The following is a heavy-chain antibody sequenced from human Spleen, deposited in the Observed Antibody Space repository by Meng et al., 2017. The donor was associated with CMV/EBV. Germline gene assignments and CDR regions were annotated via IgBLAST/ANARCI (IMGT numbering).Heavy chain of an antibody. CDR1: GDSISSNNW. CDR3: ARVRWGTYYFDY. Sequence: CAVYGDSISSNNWWSWVRQPPGKGLECIGYIYYSGSTYCNPSLKSRVTISVDTSENQFSLKLSSVTAADTAVYYCARVRWGTYYFDYWGQGTLVTVSS. D-gene: IGHD2-8*02. V-gene: IGHV4-28*03. J-gene: IGHJ4*02. CDR2: IYYSGST.